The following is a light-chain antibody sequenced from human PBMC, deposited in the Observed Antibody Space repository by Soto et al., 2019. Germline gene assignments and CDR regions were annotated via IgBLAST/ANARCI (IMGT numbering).Light chain of an antibody. V-gene: IGKV1-9*01. CDR2: VAS. CDR1: QGMDNY. J-gene: IGKJ5*01. Sequence: IQLTQSPSSLSASVGDRVAITCRASQGMDNYLAWYQQKPGKAPKLLISVASTLQRGVPSRFSGSGSGTEFTLTISSLQPEDFATYYWQQLSQYPITFGQGTRREIQ. CDR3: QQLSQYPIT.